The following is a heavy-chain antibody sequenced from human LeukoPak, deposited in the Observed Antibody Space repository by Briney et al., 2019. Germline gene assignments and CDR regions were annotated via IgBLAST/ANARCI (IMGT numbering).Heavy chain of an antibody. V-gene: IGHV4-59*01. CDR2: IYYSGST. CDR1: GGSISSYY. Sequence: SETLSLTCIVSGGSISSYYWSWIRQPPGKGLEWIGYIYYSGSTNYNPSLKSRVTISVDTSKNQFSLKLSSVTAADTAVYYCASSSLWGATLDYWGQGTLVTVSS. D-gene: IGHD1-26*01. J-gene: IGHJ4*02. CDR3: ASSSLWGATLDY.